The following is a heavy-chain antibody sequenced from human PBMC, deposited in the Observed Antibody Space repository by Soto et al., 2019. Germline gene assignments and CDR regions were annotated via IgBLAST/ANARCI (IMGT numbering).Heavy chain of an antibody. Sequence: QVQLQESGPGLVKPSETLSLTCTVSGSSISSYYWSWIRQPPGKGLEWIGYIYYSGSTNYNPSLKSRVTISVDTSKNQFSLKLSSVTAADTAVYYCATGIAVAETYFDYWGQGTLVTVSS. CDR2: IYYSGST. CDR3: ATGIAVAETYFDY. J-gene: IGHJ4*02. CDR1: GSSISSYY. V-gene: IGHV4-59*01. D-gene: IGHD6-19*01.